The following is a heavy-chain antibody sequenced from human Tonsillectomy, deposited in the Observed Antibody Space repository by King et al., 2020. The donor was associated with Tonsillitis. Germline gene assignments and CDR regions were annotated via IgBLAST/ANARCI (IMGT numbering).Heavy chain of an antibody. J-gene: IGHJ1*01. CDR2: IYWNNDK. CDR1: GFSLSSSGVG. D-gene: IGHD6-19*01. Sequence: TLKESGPTLVIPTQTLTLTCTFSGFSLSSSGVGVGWVRQPPGKALEWLVLIYWNNDKRYRPSLESRIFITKDTSKNEVVLRMTDMDPVDTATYYCVYSPGSSGWYAEYFHQWGQGTLVAVSS. CDR3: VYSPGSSGWYAEYFHQ. V-gene: IGHV2-5*01.